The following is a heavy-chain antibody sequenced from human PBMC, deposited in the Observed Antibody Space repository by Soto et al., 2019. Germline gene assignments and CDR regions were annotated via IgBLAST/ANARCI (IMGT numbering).Heavy chain of an antibody. J-gene: IGHJ6*02. CDR1: GFTFSSYA. Sequence: PGGSLRLSCAASGFTFSSYAMSWVRQAPGKGLEWVSAISGSGGSTYYADSVKGRFTISRDNSKNTLYLQMNSLRAEDTAVYYCARDLRDSTSRIAARSGGMDVWGQGTTVTVSS. D-gene: IGHD6-6*01. CDR2: ISGSGGST. CDR3: ARDLRDSTSRIAARSGGMDV. V-gene: IGHV3-23*01.